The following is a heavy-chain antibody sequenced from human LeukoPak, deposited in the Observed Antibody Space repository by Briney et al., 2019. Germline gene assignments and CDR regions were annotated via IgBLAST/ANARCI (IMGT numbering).Heavy chain of an antibody. CDR3: ARDLLNEGNHLDY. J-gene: IGHJ4*02. V-gene: IGHV4-30-4*01. D-gene: IGHD4-23*01. CDR1: GGSISSGDYY. CDR2: IYYSGST. Sequence: SQTLSLTCTVSGGSISSGDYYWSWIRQPPGKGLEWIGYIYYSGSTYYNPSLKSRVTISVDTSKNQFSLKLSSVTAADTAVYYCARDLLNEGNHLDYWGQGTLVTVSS.